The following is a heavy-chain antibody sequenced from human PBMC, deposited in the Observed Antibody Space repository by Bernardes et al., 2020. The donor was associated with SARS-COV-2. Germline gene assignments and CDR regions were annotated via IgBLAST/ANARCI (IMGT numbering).Heavy chain of an antibody. CDR1: GFTFGEYA. Sequence: GGSLRLSCTASGFTFGEYAMNWFRQAPGKGLEWIGIIRTRGFGGTTEYAASVRGRFSISRDDSKSVAYLQMNSLKTEDKAMYYCSRDLGGAYYTYFYYGMDVWGKGTTVTVSS. CDR2: IRTRGFGGTT. V-gene: IGHV3-49*03. CDR3: SRDLGGAYYTYFYYGMDV. D-gene: IGHD3-10*01. J-gene: IGHJ6*04.